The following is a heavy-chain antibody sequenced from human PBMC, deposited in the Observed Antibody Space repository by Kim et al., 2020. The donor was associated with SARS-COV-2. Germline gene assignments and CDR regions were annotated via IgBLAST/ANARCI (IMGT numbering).Heavy chain of an antibody. CDR3: ARSGYSYGPVHAGVRNWFDP. J-gene: IGHJ5*02. Sequence: RVTISVDTSKNQFSLKLSSVTAADTAVYYCARSGYSYGPVHAGVRNWFDPWGQGTLVTVSS. V-gene: IGHV4-30-2*04. D-gene: IGHD5-18*01.